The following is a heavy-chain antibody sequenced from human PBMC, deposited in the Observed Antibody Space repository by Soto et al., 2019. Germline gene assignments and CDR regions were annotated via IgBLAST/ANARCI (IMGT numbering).Heavy chain of an antibody. J-gene: IGHJ4*02. CDR1: GYTFSSHG. CDR2: INTYNGHT. CDR3: AREMTRSYILLDC. V-gene: IGHV1-18*01. Sequence: QVQLVQSGAEVKKPGASVKVSCEISGYTFSSHGISWVRQAPGHGLEWMGWINTYNGHTNVAQNLQDRVTMTTDTSTSTAYMELKSLRSGETAVYYCAREMTRSYILLDCWGQGTLISVSS. D-gene: IGHD1-26*01.